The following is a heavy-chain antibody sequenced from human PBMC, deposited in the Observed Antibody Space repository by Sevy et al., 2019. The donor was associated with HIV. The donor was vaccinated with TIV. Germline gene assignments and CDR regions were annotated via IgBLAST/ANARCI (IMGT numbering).Heavy chain of an antibody. D-gene: IGHD6-13*01. CDR1: GYTFTSYG. J-gene: IGHJ6*02. CDR3: ARRVYGYSSSLLDV. V-gene: IGHV1-18*01. Sequence: ASVKVSCKASGYTFTSYGISWVRQAPGQGLEWMGWISAYNGNTNYAQKLQGRVTMTTDTSTSTAYMELRSLRSDDTAVYYCARRVYGYSSSLLDVWGQGTTVTVSS. CDR2: ISAYNGNT.